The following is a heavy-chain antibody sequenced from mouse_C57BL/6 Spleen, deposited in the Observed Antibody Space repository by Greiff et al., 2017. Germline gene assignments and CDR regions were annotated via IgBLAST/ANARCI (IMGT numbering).Heavy chain of an antibody. CDR2: ISSGGSYT. Sequence: EVKLMESGGDLVKPGGSLKLSCAASGFTFSSYGMSWVRQTPDKRLEWVATISSGGSYTYYPDSVKGRFTISRDNAKNTLYLQMSSLKSEDTAMYYCARANWDDPHWYFDVWGTGTTVTVSS. CDR3: ARANWDDPHWYFDV. D-gene: IGHD4-1*01. V-gene: IGHV5-6*01. CDR1: GFTFSSYG. J-gene: IGHJ1*03.